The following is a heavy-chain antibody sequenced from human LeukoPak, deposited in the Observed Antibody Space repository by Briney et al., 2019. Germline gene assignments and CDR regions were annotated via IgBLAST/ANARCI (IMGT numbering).Heavy chain of an antibody. Sequence: GGSLRLSCAASGFTFSISDMHWVRQAPGKGLDWVALISYHGRNIHYGDFVKGRFTISGDKSKNTVYLEMNSLRPEDTAVHYCAKGSYYDSGDYYQYYFDYWGQGTLVTVSS. CDR3: AKGSYYDSGDYYQYYFDY. V-gene: IGHV3-30*18. CDR1: GFTFSISD. CDR2: ISYHGRNI. J-gene: IGHJ4*02. D-gene: IGHD3-22*01.